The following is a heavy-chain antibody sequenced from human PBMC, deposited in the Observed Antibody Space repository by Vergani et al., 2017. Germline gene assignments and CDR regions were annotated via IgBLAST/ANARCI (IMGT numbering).Heavy chain of an antibody. CDR2: ISGSGGST. V-gene: IGHV3-23*01. Sequence: EVQLLESGGDLVQPGGSLRLSCAASGFTFNHSAMNWVRQAPGKGLEGVSGISGSGGSTYYAGSVKGRFTISRDSSKNTLYLQMNSLSAGDTAVYYCAKAKPRNSGYYYLYYYHAMDVWGQGTTVTVSS. CDR1: GFTFNHSA. D-gene: IGHD5-12*01. J-gene: IGHJ6*02. CDR3: AKAKPRNSGYYYLYYYHAMDV.